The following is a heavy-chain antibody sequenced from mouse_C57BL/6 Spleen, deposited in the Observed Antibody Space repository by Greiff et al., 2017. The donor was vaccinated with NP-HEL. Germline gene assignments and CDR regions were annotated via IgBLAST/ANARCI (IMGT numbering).Heavy chain of an antibody. V-gene: IGHV1-82*01. CDR1: GYAFSSSW. D-gene: IGHD4-1*01. Sequence: QVQLQQSGPELVKPGASVKISCKASGYAFSSSWMNWVKQRPGKGLEWIGRIYPGDGDNNYNGKFKGKATLTADKASSTSSVQLSSRTSEDSAVCFWARSSELGRFAYWGQGTLVTVSA. CDR3: ARSSELGRFAY. J-gene: IGHJ3*01. CDR2: IYPGDGDN.